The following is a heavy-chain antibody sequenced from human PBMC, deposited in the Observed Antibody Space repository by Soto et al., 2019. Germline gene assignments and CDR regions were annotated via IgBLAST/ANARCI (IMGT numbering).Heavy chain of an antibody. Sequence: QVQLVQSGAEVKKPGASVKVSCKASGYTFTGYYMHWVRQAPGQGLEWMGWINPNSGGTNYAQKFQGRVTMTRDTSISTAYMELSRLRSDDTAVYYCARDAAARPDLDWLDPWGQGTLVTVSS. J-gene: IGHJ5*02. V-gene: IGHV1-2*02. CDR2: INPNSGGT. D-gene: IGHD6-6*01. CDR1: GYTFTGYY. CDR3: ARDAAARPDLDWLDP.